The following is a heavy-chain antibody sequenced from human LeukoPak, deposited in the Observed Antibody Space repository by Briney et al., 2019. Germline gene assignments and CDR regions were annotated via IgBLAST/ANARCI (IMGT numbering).Heavy chain of an antibody. J-gene: IGHJ4*02. CDR3: VRDKGVRLTERFDS. CDR2: IFGDSIT. CDR1: GLAVSNNY. D-gene: IGHD3-10*01. V-gene: IGHV3-53*01. Sequence: GGSLRLSCAVSGLAVSNNYMTWVRQAPGKGLEWVSLIFGDSITTYADSVKGRFTISRDNSKNTVYLQMNSLRAEDTALYYWVRDKGVRLTERFDSWGQGTLVTVSS.